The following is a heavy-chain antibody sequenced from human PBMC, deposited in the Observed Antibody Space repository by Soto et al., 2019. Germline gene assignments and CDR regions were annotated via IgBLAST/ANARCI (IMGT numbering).Heavy chain of an antibody. J-gene: IGHJ4*02. CDR2: IYWDDDK. CDR1: GFSLSTSGVG. V-gene: IGHV2-5*02. CDR3: ARIGSDSSGHYY. Sequence: QITLKESGPTLVKPTQTLTLTCTFSGFSLSTSGVGVGWIRQPPGKALEWLALIYWDDDKRYSPSLKSRLTITKDTSKTQVVLTMTNMDPVDTATYCCARIGSDSSGHYYWGQGTLVTVSS. D-gene: IGHD3-22*01.